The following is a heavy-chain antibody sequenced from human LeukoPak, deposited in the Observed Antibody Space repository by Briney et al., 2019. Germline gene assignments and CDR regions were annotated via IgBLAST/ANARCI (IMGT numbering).Heavy chain of an antibody. CDR1: GGSISSSNW. CDR3: ARGTLYSGWSYYFDY. D-gene: IGHD6-19*01. CDR2: IYHSGST. V-gene: IGHV4-4*02. J-gene: IGHJ4*02. Sequence: KASGTLSLTCAVSGGSISSSNWWSWVRQPPGKGLEWIGEIYHSGSTNYNPSLKSRVTISVDKSKNQFSLKLSSVTAADTAMYYCARGTLYSGWSYYFDYWGQGSQVTVSS.